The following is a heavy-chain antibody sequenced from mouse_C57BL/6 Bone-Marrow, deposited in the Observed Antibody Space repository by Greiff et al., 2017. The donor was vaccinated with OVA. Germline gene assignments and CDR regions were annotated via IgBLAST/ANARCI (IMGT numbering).Heavy chain of an antibody. CDR2: INPSNGGT. D-gene: IGHD3-3*01. Sequence: VQLQQSGTELVKPGASVKLSCKASGYTFTSYWMHWVKQRPGQGLEWIGNINPSNGGTNYNEKFKSKATLTVDKSSSTAYMQLSSLTSEDSAVYYCARVGQLYYYAMDYWGQGTSVTVSS. V-gene: IGHV1-53*01. CDR3: ARVGQLYYYAMDY. J-gene: IGHJ4*01. CDR1: GYTFTSYW.